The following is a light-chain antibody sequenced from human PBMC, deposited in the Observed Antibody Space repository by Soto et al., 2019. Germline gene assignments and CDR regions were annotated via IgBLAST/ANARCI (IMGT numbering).Light chain of an antibody. CDR2: GSS. CDR3: QQYGSSPRT. CDR1: QSVSSSY. Sequence: EIVLTQSPGTLSLSPGERATLSCRASQSVSSSYLAWYQKKPGQGPRPVIYGSSRMASGIPDRFSGSGSGTDFTLTISRLEPKDIAVYYCQQYGSSPRTFGQGTKLDIK. J-gene: IGKJ1*01. V-gene: IGKV3-20*01.